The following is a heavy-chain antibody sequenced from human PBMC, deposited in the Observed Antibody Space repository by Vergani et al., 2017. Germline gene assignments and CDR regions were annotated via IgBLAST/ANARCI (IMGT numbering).Heavy chain of an antibody. J-gene: IGHJ6*03. CDR3: AAGSSSWYGDYYYYYMDV. D-gene: IGHD6-13*01. Sequence: QVQLVQSGAEVKKPGASVKVSCKASGYTFTSYGISWVRQAPGQGLEWMGGIIPIFGTANYAQKFQGRVTITADESTSTAYMELSSLRSEDTAVYYCAAGSSSWYGDYYYYYMDVWGKGTTVTVSS. CDR1: GYTFTSYG. V-gene: IGHV1-69*13. CDR2: IIPIFGTA.